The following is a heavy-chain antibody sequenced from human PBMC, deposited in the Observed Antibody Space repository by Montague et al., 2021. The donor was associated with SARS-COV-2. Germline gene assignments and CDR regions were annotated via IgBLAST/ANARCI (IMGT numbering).Heavy chain of an antibody. D-gene: IGHD4-17*01. J-gene: IGHJ5*02. CDR1: GCSISNFSYP. CDR3: ARGGADFGDYGWLDH. Sequence: TLSLTCIVSGCSISNFSYPWIWIRQPGGKGLESIGYIFPGGXTXYXXXXQXRVTISIDNSKNQLSLRLTSITAADTAVYFFARGGADFGDYGWLDHWGQGILVTGS. CDR2: IFPGGXT. V-gene: IGHV4-30-2*01.